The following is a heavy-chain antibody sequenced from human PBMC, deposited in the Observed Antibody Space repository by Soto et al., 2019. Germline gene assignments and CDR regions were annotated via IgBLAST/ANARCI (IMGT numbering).Heavy chain of an antibody. D-gene: IGHD4-17*01. CDR3: ARKDYGDGGFFDY. V-gene: IGHV4-4*02. CDR1: GGSISSSNW. CDR2: IYHSGST. J-gene: IGHJ4*02. Sequence: SETLSLTCTVSGGSISSSNWWSWVRQPPGKGLEWIGEIYHSGSTNYNPSLKSRVTISVDTSKNQFSLKLSSVTAADTAVYYCARKDYGDGGFFDYWGQGTLVTVSS.